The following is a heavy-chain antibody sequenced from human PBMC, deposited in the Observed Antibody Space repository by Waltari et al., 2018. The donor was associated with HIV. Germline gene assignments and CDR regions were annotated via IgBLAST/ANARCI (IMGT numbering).Heavy chain of an antibody. J-gene: IGHJ5*02. Sequence: QVQLQQWGAGLLKPSETLSLTCAVYGGSFSGYYWSWIRQPPGKGLDGIGEINQSGSTNYNPALKGRVTISVDTAKNQFSLKLSSVTAADTAVYYCARHTHNSSAGWFDPWGQGTLVTVSS. D-gene: IGHD3-22*01. CDR3: ARHTHNSSAGWFDP. CDR1: GGSFSGYY. CDR2: INQSGST. V-gene: IGHV4-34*01.